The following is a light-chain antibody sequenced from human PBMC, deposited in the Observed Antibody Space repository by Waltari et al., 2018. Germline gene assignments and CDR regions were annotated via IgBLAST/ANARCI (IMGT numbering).Light chain of an antibody. Sequence: EIVLTQSPATLSLPPGEGATLSCRASQSVDYYLAWYQQKPGQAPRLLIHDASNRASGVPARFSGSGSGTDFSLTISSLEPEDFAVYYCQQRRNWPITFGQGTRLEMK. CDR2: DAS. CDR1: QSVDYY. V-gene: IGKV3-11*01. J-gene: IGKJ5*01. CDR3: QQRRNWPIT.